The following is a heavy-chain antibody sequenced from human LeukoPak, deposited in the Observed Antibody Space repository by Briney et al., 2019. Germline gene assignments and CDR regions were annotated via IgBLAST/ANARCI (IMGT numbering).Heavy chain of an antibody. CDR3: ARGYSGSLFDY. Sequence: SETLSLTCTVSGGSVSSVGHYWSWIRQPPAKGLEWIGYIYNSGSDNYNPSLKSRVTISLDTSKNQFSLKLGSVTAADTAMYYCARGYSGSLFDYWGQGSLVTVSS. V-gene: IGHV4-61*08. D-gene: IGHD1-26*01. CDR2: IYNSGSD. J-gene: IGHJ4*02. CDR1: GGSVSSVGHY.